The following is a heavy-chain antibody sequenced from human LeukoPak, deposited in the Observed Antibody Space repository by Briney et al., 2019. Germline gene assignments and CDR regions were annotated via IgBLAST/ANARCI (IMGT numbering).Heavy chain of an antibody. Sequence: ASVKVSCKASGGTFSSHAIAWVRQAPGQGPEWMGGIVPISGIADYAQKFQGRVTITADESTSTAYMELRSLTCDDTAVYYCARGLQYQLFKALRYYYMDVWGEGTTVTVSS. J-gene: IGHJ6*03. CDR2: IVPISGIA. CDR1: GGTFSSHA. D-gene: IGHD2-2*01. CDR3: ARGLQYQLFKALRYYYMDV. V-gene: IGHV1-69*13.